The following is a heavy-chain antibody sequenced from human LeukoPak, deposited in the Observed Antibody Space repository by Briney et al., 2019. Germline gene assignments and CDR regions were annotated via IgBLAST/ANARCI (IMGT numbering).Heavy chain of an antibody. Sequence: GGSLRLSCAASGFTFSSYVMNWVRQAPGKGLEWVSGIIDSGGSTYYADSVRGRFTISRDNSKNTLYLQMNSLRAEDTAVYYCAKLPGRAADYWGQGTLVTVSS. CDR1: GFTFSSYV. J-gene: IGHJ4*02. CDR2: IIDSGGST. V-gene: IGHV3-23*01. CDR3: AKLPGRAADY.